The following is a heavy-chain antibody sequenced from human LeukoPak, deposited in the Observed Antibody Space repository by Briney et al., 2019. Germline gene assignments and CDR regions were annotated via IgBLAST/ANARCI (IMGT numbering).Heavy chain of an antibody. J-gene: IGHJ4*02. CDR2: TYYSGST. Sequence: SETLSLTCTVSGGSISSYYWSWIRQPPGKGLEWIGYTYYSGSTNYNPSLKSRVTISVDTSKNQFSLKLSSVTAADTAVYYCARTFYEYYDDSSGYYLLYFDYWGQGTLVTVSS. CDR3: ARTFYEYYDDSSGYYLLYFDY. V-gene: IGHV4-59*01. D-gene: IGHD3-22*01. CDR1: GGSISSYY.